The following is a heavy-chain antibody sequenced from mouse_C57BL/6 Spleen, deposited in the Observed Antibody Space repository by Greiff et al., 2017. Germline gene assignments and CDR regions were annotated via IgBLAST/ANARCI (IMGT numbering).Heavy chain of an antibody. CDR3: ARKTTAGNYFGY. Sequence: QVQLQQSGAELVKPGASVKMSCKASGYTFTTYPIEWMKQNHGKSLEWIGNFHPYNADTKYNENLKGKATLTVEKYSSSVYLELCRFTSDDSAVDSCARKTTAGNYFGYWGQGTTLTVSS. V-gene: IGHV1-47*01. D-gene: IGHD1-1*01. CDR1: GYTFTTYP. CDR2: FHPYNADT. J-gene: IGHJ2*01.